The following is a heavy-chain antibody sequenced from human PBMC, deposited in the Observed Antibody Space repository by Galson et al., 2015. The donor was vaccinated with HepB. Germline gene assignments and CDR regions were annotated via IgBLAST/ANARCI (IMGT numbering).Heavy chain of an antibody. CDR3: ARGRGWLVPFDY. V-gene: IGHV4-59*01. CDR1: GGSISSYY. J-gene: IGHJ4*02. Sequence: SETLSLTCTVSGGSISSYYWSWIRQPPGKGLEWIGYIYYSGSTNYNPSLKSRVTISVDTSKNQFSLKLSSVTAADTAVYYCARGRGWLVPFDYWGQGTLVTVSS. D-gene: IGHD6-19*01. CDR2: IYYSGST.